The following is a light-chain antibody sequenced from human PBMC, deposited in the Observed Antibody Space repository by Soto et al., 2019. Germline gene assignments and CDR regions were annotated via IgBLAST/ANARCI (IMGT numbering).Light chain of an antibody. Sequence: EIVLTQSPGTLSLSPGERATLSCRASQSVSSSYLAWYQQTPGQAPRLLIYGASSRATGIPDRFSGSGSVTDFTLTISRLEPEDFAVFYCQHYGSSPLTFGQGTKVEIK. CDR1: QSVSSSY. CDR3: QHYGSSPLT. CDR2: GAS. J-gene: IGKJ1*01. V-gene: IGKV3-20*01.